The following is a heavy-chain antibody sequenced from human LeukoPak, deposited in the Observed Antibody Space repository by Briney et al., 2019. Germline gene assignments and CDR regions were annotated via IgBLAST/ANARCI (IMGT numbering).Heavy chain of an antibody. CDR3: ARGRPGSGWARYFDY. CDR2: IYYSGST. D-gene: IGHD6-19*01. Sequence: KPSETLSLTCTVSGGSISSYYWSWIRQPPGKGLEWIGYIYYSGSTNYNPSLKSRVTISVDTSKNQFSLKLSSVTAADTAVYYCARGRPGSGWARYFDYWGQGTLVTVSS. J-gene: IGHJ4*02. CDR1: GGSISSYY. V-gene: IGHV4-59*01.